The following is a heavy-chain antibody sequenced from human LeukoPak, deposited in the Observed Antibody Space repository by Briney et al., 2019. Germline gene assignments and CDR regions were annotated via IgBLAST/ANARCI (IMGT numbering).Heavy chain of an antibody. CDR3: ALIRVSGYETLYFTY. V-gene: IGHV3-7*01. Sequence: PGGSLRLSCAASGFTFSSYWMSWVRQAPGKGLEWVSNIKQDGSERYYVDSVKGRFTISRDNAKNSLYLQMNSLRAEDTAVYYCALIRVSGYETLYFTYWGQGTLVTVSS. CDR2: IKQDGSER. CDR1: GFTFSSYW. D-gene: IGHD5-12*01. J-gene: IGHJ4*02.